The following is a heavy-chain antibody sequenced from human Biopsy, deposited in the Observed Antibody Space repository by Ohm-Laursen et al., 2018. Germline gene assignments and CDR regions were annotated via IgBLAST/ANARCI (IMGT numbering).Heavy chain of an antibody. CDR2: IYRGGCT. D-gene: IGHD1-26*01. J-gene: IGHJ3*02. CDR1: GDSIRNYY. Sequence: GTLSLTCTVSGDSIRNYYWIWIRQAAGQGLDWIGRIYRGGCTIYNPSLKSRVTMSVDTSKNHFSLNLNSVTAADTAVYYCAGIVLGPTNDAFDIWGQGTMVTVSS. V-gene: IGHV4-4*07. CDR3: AGIVLGPTNDAFDI.